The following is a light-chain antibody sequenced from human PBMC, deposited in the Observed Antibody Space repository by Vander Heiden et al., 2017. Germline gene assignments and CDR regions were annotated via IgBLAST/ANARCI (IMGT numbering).Light chain of an antibody. CDR3: ASWDDSLSVVL. Sequence: SILTQPTSASGTPGQRVNINCSGSSSNIGAGHVNWYQQLPGAAPKVLIYGTSQRPSGVADLFSGSKSGTSATLAISGLRSDDEADYYCASWDDSLSVVLFGGGTRLTVL. J-gene: IGLJ3*02. V-gene: IGLV1-47*01. CDR1: SSNIGAGH. CDR2: GTS.